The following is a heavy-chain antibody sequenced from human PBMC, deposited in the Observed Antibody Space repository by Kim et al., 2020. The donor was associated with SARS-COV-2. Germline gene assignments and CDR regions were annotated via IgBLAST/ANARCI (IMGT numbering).Heavy chain of an antibody. V-gene: IGHV3-21*01. CDR1: GFTFSSYS. D-gene: IGHD3-22*01. J-gene: IGHJ6*02. CDR3: ASSYDSSGYYPLSYYYYGMDF. Sequence: GGSLRLSCAASGFTFSSYSMNWVRQAPGKGLEWVSSISSSSSYIYYADSVKARFTISRDNAKNSLYLQMNSLRAEDTAVYYCASSYDSSGYYPLSYYYYGMDFWGQGTTVTVSS. CDR2: ISSSSSYI.